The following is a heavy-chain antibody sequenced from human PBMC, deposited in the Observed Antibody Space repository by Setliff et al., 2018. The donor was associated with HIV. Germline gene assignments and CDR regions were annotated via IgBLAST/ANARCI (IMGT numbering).Heavy chain of an antibody. J-gene: IGHJ4*02. CDR3: ARPWGGLVQTANYVDS. CDR2: IIPIFGTT. CDR1: GGSVTTYG. Sequence: SVKVSCKASGGSVTTYGITWVRQAPGQGLEWMGGIIPIFGTTKYAQKFQGRVTISADESTRTANMELSSLTVEDTAVYFCARPWGGLVQTANYVDSWGQGTLVT. D-gene: IGHD3-3*01. V-gene: IGHV1-69*13.